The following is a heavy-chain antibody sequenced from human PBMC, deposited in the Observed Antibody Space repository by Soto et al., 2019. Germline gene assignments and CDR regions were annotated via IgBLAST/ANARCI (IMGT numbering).Heavy chain of an antibody. D-gene: IGHD4-17*01. CDR1: GFTFSSYA. V-gene: IGHV3-23*01. CDR2: ISGSGGNT. Sequence: EVQLLESGGGLVQPGGSLRLSCAASGFTFSSYAMSWVRQTPGKGLEWVSTISGSGGNTYYADSVKGRFTISRDNSKNTLYMQMNSLRAEDTAVYYCAKVRGTVTTIGAFAIWGQGAMVTVSS. J-gene: IGHJ3*02. CDR3: AKVRGTVTTIGAFAI.